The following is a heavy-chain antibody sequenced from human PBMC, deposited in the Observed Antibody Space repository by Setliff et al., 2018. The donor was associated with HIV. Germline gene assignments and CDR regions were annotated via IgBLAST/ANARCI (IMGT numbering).Heavy chain of an antibody. CDR1: GYSISSGYY. Sequence: PSETLSLTCAVSGYSISSGYYWGWIRQPPGKGLEWIGSIYHSGSTYYNPSLKSRVTISVDTSKNQFSLKLSSVTAADTAVYYCARHPDTAMVTYWGQGTLV. V-gene: IGHV4-38-2*01. J-gene: IGHJ4*02. CDR2: IYHSGST. D-gene: IGHD5-18*01. CDR3: ARHPDTAMVTY.